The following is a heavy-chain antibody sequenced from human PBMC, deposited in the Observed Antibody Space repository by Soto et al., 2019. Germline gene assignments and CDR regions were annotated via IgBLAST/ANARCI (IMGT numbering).Heavy chain of an antibody. D-gene: IGHD1-26*01. CDR2: ISVYHGNT. V-gene: IGHV1-18*01. CDR1: GFTVNTYV. CDR3: ARGGSGSYRTFDY. J-gene: IGHJ4*02. Sequence: QVQLVQSGAEVKKPGASVTVSCQASGFTVNTYVITWVRQAPGQGLEWLGWISVYHGNTNYAQKVQGRVTMTTYTSTTTAHMELRSLRSDDTALYYCARGGSGSYRTFDYWGLGTLVTVSS.